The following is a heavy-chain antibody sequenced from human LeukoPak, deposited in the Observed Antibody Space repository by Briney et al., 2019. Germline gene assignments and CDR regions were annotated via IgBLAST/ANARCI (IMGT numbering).Heavy chain of an antibody. CDR3: VKKSGRDRLTGYSY. CDR1: GFTFSDYA. V-gene: IGHV3-23*01. D-gene: IGHD3-9*01. Sequence: GGTLRLSCAASGFTFSDYAMTWFRQAPAKGPEWVSELSGSGGSTYYADPVKGRFTISRDNSKNTLYLQMNSLRVEDTDIYYCVKKSGRDRLTGYSYWGQGTLVAVSS. J-gene: IGHJ4*02. CDR2: LSGSGGST.